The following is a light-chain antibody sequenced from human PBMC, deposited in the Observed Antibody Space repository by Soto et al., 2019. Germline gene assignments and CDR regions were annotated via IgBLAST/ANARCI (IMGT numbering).Light chain of an antibody. J-gene: IGLJ1*01. CDR1: SSDVGGYNY. V-gene: IGLV2-14*01. CDR3: SSYTSSSTYV. CDR2: EVS. Sequence: QSALTQPASVSGSAGQSITISRTGTSSDVGGYNYVSWYQQQPGKAPKLMIYEVSNRPSGVSNRFSGSKSGNTASLTISGLQAEDEADYYCSSYTSSSTYVFGTGTKVTVL.